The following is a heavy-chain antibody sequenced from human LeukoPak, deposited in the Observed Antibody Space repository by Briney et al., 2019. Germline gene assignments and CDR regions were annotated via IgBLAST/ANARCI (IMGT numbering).Heavy chain of an antibody. CDR2: INHSGST. Sequence: PSETLSLTCTVSGGSISSYYWSWIRQPPGKGLEWIGEINHSGSTNYNPSLKSRVTISVDTSKNQFSLKLSSVTAADTAVYYCARRRGYSYGRYYFDYWGQGTLVTVSS. V-gene: IGHV4-34*01. CDR3: ARRRGYSYGRYYFDY. CDR1: GGSISSYY. J-gene: IGHJ4*02. D-gene: IGHD5-18*01.